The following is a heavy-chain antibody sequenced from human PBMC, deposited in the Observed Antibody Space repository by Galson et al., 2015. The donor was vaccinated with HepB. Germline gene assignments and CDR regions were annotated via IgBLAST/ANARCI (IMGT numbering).Heavy chain of an antibody. V-gene: IGHV1-3*01. CDR3: AREIVGATTSFGY. J-gene: IGHJ4*02. D-gene: IGHD1-26*01. Sequence: SVKVSCKASGYTFTSYAMHWVRQAPGQRLEWMGWINAGNGNTKYSQKFQGRVTITRDTSASTAYMELSSLRSEDTAVYYCAREIVGATTSFGYWGQGTLVTVSS. CDR2: INAGNGNT. CDR1: GYTFTSYA.